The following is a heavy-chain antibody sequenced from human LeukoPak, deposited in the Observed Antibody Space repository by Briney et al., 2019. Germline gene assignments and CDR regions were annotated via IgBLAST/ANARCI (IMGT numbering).Heavy chain of an antibody. CDR2: FDPEDGET. J-gene: IGHJ4*02. Sequence: ASVKVSCKVSGYTLTELSMHWVRQAPGKGLEWKGGFDPEDGETIYAQKFQGRVTMTEDTSTDTAYMELSSLRSEDTAVYYCATDRLRYFDWSFDYWGQATLVTVSS. V-gene: IGHV1-24*01. CDR3: ATDRLRYFDWSFDY. CDR1: GYTLTELS. D-gene: IGHD3-9*01.